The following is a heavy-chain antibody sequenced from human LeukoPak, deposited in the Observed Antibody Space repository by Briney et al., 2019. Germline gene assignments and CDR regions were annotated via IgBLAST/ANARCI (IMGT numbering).Heavy chain of an antibody. J-gene: IGHJ4*02. V-gene: IGHV4-39*07. Sequence: SETLSLTCTVSGGSISSSSYYWGWIRQPPGKGLEWIGSIYYSGSTYYNPSLKSRVTISVDTSKNQFSLKLSSVTAADTAVYYCARGPGPYFEYYFDYWGQGTLVTVSS. CDR1: GGSISSSSYY. CDR2: IYYSGST. CDR3: ARGPGPYFEYYFDY. D-gene: IGHD3-9*01.